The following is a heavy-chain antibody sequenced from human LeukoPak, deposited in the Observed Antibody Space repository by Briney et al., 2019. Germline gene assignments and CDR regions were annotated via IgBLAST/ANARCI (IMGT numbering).Heavy chain of an antibody. CDR2: IYSGGST. D-gene: IGHD2-15*01. J-gene: IGHJ4*02. V-gene: IGHV3-53*01. CDR3: ATSHESSAGSCYSCAFDY. CDR1: GFTVSSNY. Sequence: GGSLRLSCAASGFTVSSNYMSWVRQAPGKGLEWVSVIYSGGSTYYADSVKGRFTISRDNSKNTLYLQMNSLRAEDTAVYYCATSHESSAGSCYSCAFDYWGQGTLVTVSS.